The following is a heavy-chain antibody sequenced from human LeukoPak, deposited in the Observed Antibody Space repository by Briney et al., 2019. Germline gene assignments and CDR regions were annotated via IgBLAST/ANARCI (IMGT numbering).Heavy chain of an antibody. D-gene: IGHD3-16*01. CDR1: GGAFSSYA. V-gene: IGHV1-69*04. J-gene: IGHJ6*02. CDR2: NIPIFGIA. Sequence: SVKVSCKASGGAFSSYAISWVRQAPGQGLEWMGRNIPIFGIANYAQKFQGRVTITADKSTSTAYMELSSLRSEDTAVYYCARAPAGGPVHYYGMDVWGQGTTVTVSS. CDR3: ARAPAGGPVHYYGMDV.